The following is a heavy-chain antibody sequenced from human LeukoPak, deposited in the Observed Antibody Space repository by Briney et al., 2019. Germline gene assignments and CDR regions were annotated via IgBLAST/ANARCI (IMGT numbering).Heavy chain of an antibody. CDR2: INAGNGNT. CDR3: ARRALRFYYMDV. CDR1: GYTFTSYA. Sequence: ASVKVSCKASGYTFTSYAMHWVRQAPGQRLEWMGWINAGNGNTKYSQKFQGRVTITTDESTSTAYMELSSLRSEDTAVYYCARRALRFYYMDVWGKGTTVTVSS. V-gene: IGHV1-3*01. D-gene: IGHD3-3*01. J-gene: IGHJ6*03.